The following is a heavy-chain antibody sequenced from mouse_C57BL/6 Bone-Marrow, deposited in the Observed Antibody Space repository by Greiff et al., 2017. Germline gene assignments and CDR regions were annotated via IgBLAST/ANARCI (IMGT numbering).Heavy chain of an antibody. J-gene: IGHJ3*01. CDR3: ARDGSSYQVAY. D-gene: IGHD1-1*01. Sequence: VQLKQSGAELVKPGASVKLSCTASGFNFKDSYMHWVKQRTEQGLEWLGRIDSEDGETKYAPKFQGKATMTADTSTNTAYLQLSSLTSEDTAAYYCARDGSSYQVAYWGRGTLVTVSA. V-gene: IGHV14-2*01. CDR2: IDSEDGET. CDR1: GFNFKDSY.